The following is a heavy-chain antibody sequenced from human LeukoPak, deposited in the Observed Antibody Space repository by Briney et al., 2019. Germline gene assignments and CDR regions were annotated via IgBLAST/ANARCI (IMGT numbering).Heavy chain of an antibody. CDR1: GFTFSGSA. D-gene: IGHD6-13*01. J-gene: IGHJ4*02. CDR2: IRSKANSYAT. Sequence: GGSLRLSCAASGFTFSGSAMQWVRQASGKGLEWVGRIRSKANSYATAYAASVKGMFTTSRDDSKNTAYLQMNSLKTEDTAVYYCTRLSFSSSWQDWGQGTLVTVSS. CDR3: TRLSFSSSWQD. V-gene: IGHV3-73*01.